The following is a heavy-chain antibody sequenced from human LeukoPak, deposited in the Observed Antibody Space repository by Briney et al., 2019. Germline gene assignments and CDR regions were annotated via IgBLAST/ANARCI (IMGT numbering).Heavy chain of an antibody. J-gene: IGHJ4*02. CDR2: IYSGGST. Sequence: PGGSLRLSCAASGFTVSSNYMSWVRQAPGKGLEWVSVIYSGGSTYYADSVKGRFTISRDNSKNTLYLQMNSLRAEDTAVYYCAKDSWFGELLPDYWGQGTLVTVSS. CDR3: AKDSWFGELLPDY. V-gene: IGHV3-53*01. CDR1: GFTVSSNY. D-gene: IGHD3-10*01.